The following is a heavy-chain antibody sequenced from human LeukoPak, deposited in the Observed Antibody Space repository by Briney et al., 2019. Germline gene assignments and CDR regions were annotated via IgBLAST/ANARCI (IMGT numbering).Heavy chain of an antibody. D-gene: IGHD2-21*02. CDR3: ARGPSSRYCGGDCLGAFDI. J-gene: IGHJ3*02. Sequence: PSETLSLTCTVSGGSISSYYWSWLRQPPGKGLEWIGYIYYSGRTNYNPSLKSRVTISVDTSKNQFSLKLSSVTAADTAVYYCARGPSSRYCGGDCLGAFDIWGQGTMVTVSS. CDR2: IYYSGRT. CDR1: GGSISSYY. V-gene: IGHV4-59*08.